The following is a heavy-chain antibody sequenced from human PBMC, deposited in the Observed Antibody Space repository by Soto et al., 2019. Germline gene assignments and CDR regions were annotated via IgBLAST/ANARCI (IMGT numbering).Heavy chain of an antibody. CDR1: GYTFTSYD. CDR2: MNPNSGNT. J-gene: IGHJ6*02. V-gene: IGHV1-8*01. CDR3: ARSHSSGWYPRIYCYYCMDV. Sequence: QVQLVQSGAEVKKPGASVKVSCKASGYTFTSYDINWVRQATGQGLEWMGWMNPNSGNTGYAQKFQGRVTMTRNTSISTAYMELSSLRSEDTAVYYCARSHSSGWYPRIYCYYCMDVWGQGTTVTVSS. D-gene: IGHD6-19*01.